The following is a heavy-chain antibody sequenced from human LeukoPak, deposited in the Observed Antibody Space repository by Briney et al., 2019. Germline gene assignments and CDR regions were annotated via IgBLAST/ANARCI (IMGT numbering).Heavy chain of an antibody. CDR3: SFNLGSGSYAFDI. Sequence: SQTLSLTCTVSGGSISSGGYYWDWIRQPPGKGLEWIGSVYYGGSTYYSPSLKSRLTISLDTSKHQFSLKLSSVNAADTAVYYCSFNLGSGSYAFDIWGQGTMVTVSS. J-gene: IGHJ3*02. CDR2: VYYGGST. CDR1: GGSISSGGYY. D-gene: IGHD3-10*01. V-gene: IGHV4-39*07.